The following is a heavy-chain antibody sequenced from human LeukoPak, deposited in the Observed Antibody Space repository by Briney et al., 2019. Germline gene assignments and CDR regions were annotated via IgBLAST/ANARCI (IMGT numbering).Heavy chain of an antibody. CDR1: GYTFTSYD. D-gene: IGHD6-19*01. CDR2: MNPNSGNT. J-gene: IGHJ4*02. V-gene: IGHV1-8*01. Sequence: ASVKVSCKASGYTFTSYDFNWVRQATGQGLEWMGWMNPNSGNTGYAQKFQGRVTITRNTSISTAYMELSSLRSEDTAVYYCARGQKQWLGLDYWGQGTLVTVSS. CDR3: ARGQKQWLGLDY.